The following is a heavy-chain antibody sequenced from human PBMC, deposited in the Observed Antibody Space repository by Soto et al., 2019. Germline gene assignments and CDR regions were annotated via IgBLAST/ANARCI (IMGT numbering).Heavy chain of an antibody. CDR1: GFSLSSSGMR. V-gene: IGHV2-70*04. CDR3: AKTGTDGSWFDP. Sequence: SGPTLVNPTQTLRLTCTFSGFSLSSSGMRVSWIRQPPGKALEWLARIDWDDDIYYSTSLRTRLTISKDTSKNQVVLTMTNMDPVDTATYYCAKTGTDGSWFDPWGQGTLVTVSS. D-gene: IGHD1-1*01. CDR2: IDWDDDI. J-gene: IGHJ5*02.